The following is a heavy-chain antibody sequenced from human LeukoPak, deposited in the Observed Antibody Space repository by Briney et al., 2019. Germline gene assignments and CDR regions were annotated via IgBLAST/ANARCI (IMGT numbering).Heavy chain of an antibody. CDR2: INKDGSER. CDR3: TRVGYIDEGIDY. CDR1: GFTFSDHW. J-gene: IGHJ4*02. Sequence: GGSLRLSCAASGFTFSDHWMTWVRQAPGKGLEWVANINKDGSERHYGDSVGRFTISRDNAKSLLFLQMNGLRAEDTAIYYCTRVGYIDEGIDYWGQGTLVTVSS. V-gene: IGHV3-7*04. D-gene: IGHD5-24*01.